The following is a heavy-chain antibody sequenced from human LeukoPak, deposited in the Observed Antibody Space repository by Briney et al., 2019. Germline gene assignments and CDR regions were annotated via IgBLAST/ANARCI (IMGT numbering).Heavy chain of an antibody. CDR1: GFTFSSFG. Sequence: GGSLRLSCAASGFTFSSFGMHWVRQAPGRGLEWVATIWYDGTNTYYADSVKGRFTISRDDSKNTVYLQMNSLRAEDTATYYCAKDTLAYCFDYWGQGTLVTVSS. CDR3: AKDTLAYCFDY. V-gene: IGHV3-33*06. J-gene: IGHJ4*02. CDR2: IWYDGTNT.